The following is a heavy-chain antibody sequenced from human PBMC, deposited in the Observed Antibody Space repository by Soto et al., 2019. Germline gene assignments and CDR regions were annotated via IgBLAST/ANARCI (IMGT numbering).Heavy chain of an antibody. CDR2: FDPEDGET. CDR1: GYTLTELS. J-gene: IGHJ6*02. Sequence: ASVKVSCKVSGYTLTELSMHWVRQAPGKGLEWMGGFDPEDGETIYAQKFQGRVTMTTDTSTSTAYMELGSLRSDDTAVYYCATDPFCGSAPGCSALDAWGQGTTVTVSS. CDR3: ATDPFCGSAPGCSALDA. D-gene: IGHD2-21*01. V-gene: IGHV1-24*01.